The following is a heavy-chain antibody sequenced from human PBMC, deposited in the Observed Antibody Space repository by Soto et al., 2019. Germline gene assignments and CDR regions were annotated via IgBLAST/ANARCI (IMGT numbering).Heavy chain of an antibody. CDR1: GGSISSYY. D-gene: IGHD2-2*01. CDR2: IYYSGST. J-gene: IGHJ4*02. CDR3: ARSPVPAAIFGY. Sequence: QVQLQESGPGLVKPSETLSLTCTVSGGSISSYYWSWIRQPPGKGLEWIGYIYYSGSTNYNPSLKSRVTISVDTSKNQFSLKLSSVTAADTAVYYCARSPVPAAIFGYWGQGTLVTVSS. V-gene: IGHV4-59*01.